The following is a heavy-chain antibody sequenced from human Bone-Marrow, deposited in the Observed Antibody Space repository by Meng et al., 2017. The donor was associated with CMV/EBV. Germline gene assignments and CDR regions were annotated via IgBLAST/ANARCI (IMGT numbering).Heavy chain of an antibody. CDR1: GFTFNNAW. V-gene: IGHV3-15*04. Sequence: SCAASGFTFNNAWVSWVRQAPGKGLEWVGRIESKTDGGTIDYAAPVKGRFTISRDDSKKMLFLRMNSLKTEDTAVYYCTTDRWYFNVWGRGTLVTVSS. CDR3: TTDRWYFNV. J-gene: IGHJ2*01. CDR2: IESKTDGGTI.